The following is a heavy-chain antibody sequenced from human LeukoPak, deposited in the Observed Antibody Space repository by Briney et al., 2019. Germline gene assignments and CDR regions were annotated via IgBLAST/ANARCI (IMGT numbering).Heavy chain of an antibody. J-gene: IGHJ4*02. CDR2: IKEDGTEK. V-gene: IGHV3-7*01. Sequence: GESLTLSCAVSGLTFNKYWMTWVRQAPGKGPEWVATIKEDGTEKHYVGSVKGRFTISRDNAKSSLYLQLNSRRTEDTALYYCASRGDLSWFGAVRHWGQGTLVTVSS. CDR1: GLTFNKYW. D-gene: IGHD3-10*01. CDR3: ASRGDLSWFGAVRH.